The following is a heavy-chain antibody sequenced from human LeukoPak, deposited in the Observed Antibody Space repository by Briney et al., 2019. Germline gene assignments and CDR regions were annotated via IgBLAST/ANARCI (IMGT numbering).Heavy chain of an antibody. Sequence: RPGGSLRLSCAASGFTFDDYGMSWIRQAPGEGLEWVSGINWNGGSTGYADSVKGRFTISRDNAKNSLYLQMNSLRAEDTALYYCAREGPATTTFDYWGQGTLVTLFS. J-gene: IGHJ4*02. CDR1: GFTFDDYG. CDR2: INWNGGST. V-gene: IGHV3-20*04. D-gene: IGHD5-12*01. CDR3: AREGPATTTFDY.